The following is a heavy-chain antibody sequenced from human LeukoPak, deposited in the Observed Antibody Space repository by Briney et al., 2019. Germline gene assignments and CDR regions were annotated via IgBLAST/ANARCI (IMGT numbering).Heavy chain of an antibody. J-gene: IGHJ6*02. D-gene: IGHD5-18*01. V-gene: IGHV3-21*01. CDR1: GFTFSSYS. CDR3: GAMVHLNSYYYGMAV. CDR2: ISSSSSYI. Sequence: GGSLRLSFAAPGFTFSSYSMTWVRQAPGKGLEWFSSISSSSSYIYDADSVKGRFTISIDKAKNSLYQHSDSLRAEGMAVYYCGAMVHLNSYYYGMAVWGQGTTVTVSS.